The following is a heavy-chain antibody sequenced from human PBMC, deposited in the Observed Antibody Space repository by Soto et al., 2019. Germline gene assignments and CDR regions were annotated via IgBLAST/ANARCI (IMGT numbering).Heavy chain of an antibody. D-gene: IGHD3-9*01. CDR3: HDILTGYYPPLDY. CDR2: ISGSGGST. CDR1: EFTFSSYA. V-gene: IGHV3-23*01. Sequence: PGGSLRLCCAAAEFTFSSYAMSWVRQAPGKGLEWVSAISGSGGSTYYADSVKGRFTISRDNSKNTLYLQMNSLRAEDTAVYYCHDILTGYYPPLDYWGQGTLVTVSS. J-gene: IGHJ4*02.